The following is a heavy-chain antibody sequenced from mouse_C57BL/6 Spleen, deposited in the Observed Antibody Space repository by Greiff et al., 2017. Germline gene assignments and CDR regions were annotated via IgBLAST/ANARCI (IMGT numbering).Heavy chain of an antibody. CDR2: IYPRSGNT. D-gene: IGHD2-4*01. J-gene: IGHJ3*01. Sequence: QVQLQQSGAELARPGASVKLSCKASGYTFTSYGISWVKQRTGQGLEWIGEIYPRSGNTYYNEKFKGKDTLTADKSSSTAYMELRSLTSEDSAVYFCARNYDYDSSYWGQGTLVTVSA. V-gene: IGHV1-81*01. CDR1: GYTFTSYG. CDR3: ARNYDYDSSY.